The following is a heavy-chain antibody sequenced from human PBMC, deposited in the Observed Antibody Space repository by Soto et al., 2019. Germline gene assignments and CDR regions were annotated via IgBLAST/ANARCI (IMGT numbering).Heavy chain of an antibody. Sequence: SLRLSCAASGFTFSSYGMHWVRQAPGKGLEWVAVISYDGSNKYYADSVKGRFTISRDNSKNTLYLQMNSLRAEDTAVYYCAKGGDYYDSSGYYYLHLNDYFDYWGQGTLVTVSS. CDR1: GFTFSSYG. CDR3: AKGGDYYDSSGYYYLHLNDYFDY. J-gene: IGHJ4*02. V-gene: IGHV3-30*18. D-gene: IGHD3-22*01. CDR2: ISYDGSNK.